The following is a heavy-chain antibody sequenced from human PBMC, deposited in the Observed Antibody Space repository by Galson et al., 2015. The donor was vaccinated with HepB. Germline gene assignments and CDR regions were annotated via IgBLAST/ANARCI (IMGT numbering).Heavy chain of an antibody. J-gene: IGHJ4*02. CDR2: IKQDGSEK. CDR3: ARGEGFGF. CDR1: GFTFSTFW. V-gene: IGHV3-7*01. Sequence: SLRLSCAVSGFTFSTFWMSWVRQAPGKGLEWVANIKQDGSEKYYVDSVKGRFTISRDNAKNSLYLQMTSLRVEDTAIYYCARGEGFGFWGQGTLVTVSS.